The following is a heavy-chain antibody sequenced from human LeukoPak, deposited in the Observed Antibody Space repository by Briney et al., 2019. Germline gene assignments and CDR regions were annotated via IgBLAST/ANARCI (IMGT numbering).Heavy chain of an antibody. CDR2: IIPIFGTA. J-gene: IGHJ3*02. CDR3: ASRLGYCSGGSCYHPAFDI. V-gene: IGHV1-69*01. D-gene: IGHD2-15*01. Sequence: SVKVSCKASGGTFSSYAISWVRQAPGQGLEWMGGIIPIFGTANYAQKFQGRVTITADESTSTAYMELSSLRSEDTAVYYCASRLGYCSGGSCYHPAFDIWGQGTMVTVSS. CDR1: GGTFSSYA.